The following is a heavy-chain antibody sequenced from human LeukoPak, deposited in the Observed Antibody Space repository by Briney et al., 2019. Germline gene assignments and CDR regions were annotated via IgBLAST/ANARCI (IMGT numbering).Heavy chain of an antibody. CDR2: ISYDGSNK. D-gene: IGHD6-19*01. CDR3: AKDLLAAAVAGTVDY. J-gene: IGHJ4*02. CDR1: GFTFSSYG. V-gene: IGHV3-30*18. Sequence: GGSLRLSCAASGFTFSSYGMHWVRQAPGKGLEWVAVISYDGSNKYYADSVKGRFTISRDNSKNTLYLQMNSLRAEDTAVYYCAKDLLAAAVAGTVDYGGQGTLVTVSS.